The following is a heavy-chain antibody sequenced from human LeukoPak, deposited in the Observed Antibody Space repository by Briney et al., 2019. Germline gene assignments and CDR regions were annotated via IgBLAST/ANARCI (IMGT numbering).Heavy chain of an antibody. Sequence: GGSLRLSCAASGFTFSDYYMSWIRQAPGKGLEWVSYISNSGSPIYYADSVKGRFTISRDNAKNSLFLQMNSLRAEDTAVYYCARGDFYGSSSELFDYWGQGTLVTVSS. J-gene: IGHJ4*02. V-gene: IGHV3-11*01. CDR3: ARGDFYGSSSELFDY. D-gene: IGHD6-13*01. CDR2: ISNSGSPI. CDR1: GFTFSDYY.